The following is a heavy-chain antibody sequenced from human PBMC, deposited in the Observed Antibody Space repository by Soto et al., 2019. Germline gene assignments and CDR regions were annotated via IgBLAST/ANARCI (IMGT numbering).Heavy chain of an antibody. J-gene: IGHJ6*02. CDR2: INAGNGNT. CDR3: ARDFYGMDV. V-gene: IGHV1-3*01. CDR1: GYTFTSYA. Sequence: ASVKVSCKASGYTFTSYAMHWVRQAPGQRLEWMGWINAGNGNTKYSQKFQGRVTITRDTSKNQFSLQLNSVTPEDTAVYYCARDFYGMDVWGQGTTVTVSS.